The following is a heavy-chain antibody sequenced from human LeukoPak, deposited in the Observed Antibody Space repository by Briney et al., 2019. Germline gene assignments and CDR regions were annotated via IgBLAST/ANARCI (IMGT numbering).Heavy chain of an antibody. J-gene: IGHJ4*02. Sequence: GGSLRLSCAASGFTFSSYAMSWVRQAPGKGLEWVSAISGSGDSTYYADSVKGRFTISRDNSKNTLYLQMNSLRAEDTAVYYCAKEGEYYDFWSGYYFHFDYWGQGTLVTVSS. CDR3: AKEGEYYDFWSGYYFHFDY. V-gene: IGHV3-23*01. CDR2: ISGSGDST. CDR1: GFTFSSYA. D-gene: IGHD3-3*01.